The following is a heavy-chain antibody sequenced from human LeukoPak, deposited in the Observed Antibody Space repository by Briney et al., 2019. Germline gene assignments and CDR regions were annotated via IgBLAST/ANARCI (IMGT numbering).Heavy chain of an antibody. D-gene: IGHD5-18*01. V-gene: IGHV4-31*02. CDR2: IYYSGDN. CDR1: GGSISSGDYY. J-gene: IGHJ4*02. CDR3: ARAPRDTNSWYYFDY. Sequence: SETLSLTCTVSGGSISSGDYYWSWIRQHPGKCLEWSGYIYYSGDNYYNPPLKSRVTISVDTSKNKCSLKMSSVTAADTAVYYCARAPRDTNSWYYFDYWGQGTLVSVSS.